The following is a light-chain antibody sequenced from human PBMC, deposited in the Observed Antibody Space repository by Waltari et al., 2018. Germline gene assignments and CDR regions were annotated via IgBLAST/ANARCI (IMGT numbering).Light chain of an antibody. J-gene: IGKJ2*01. CDR1: QSVGTY. Sequence: EIVLTQSPATLSLSPGETATLSCRASQSVGTYLAWYQQKPGQAPRLLIYDPSNRATGIPDRFRGSGSGTDFTLTISSLEPEDFALYYCQQRSSWTPHTFGQGARLEIK. V-gene: IGKV3-11*01. CDR2: DPS. CDR3: QQRSSWTPHT.